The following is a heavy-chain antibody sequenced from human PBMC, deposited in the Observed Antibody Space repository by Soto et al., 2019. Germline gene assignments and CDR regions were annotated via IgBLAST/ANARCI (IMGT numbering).Heavy chain of an antibody. CDR1: GGSISSGGYS. J-gene: IGHJ3*01. Sequence: QLQLQESGSGLVKPSQTLSLTCVVSGGSISSGGYSWSWIRHPPGKGLEWIGNIYQSGSTHYNPYLRSRVTISVDRSKNQFSLKLSSVTAADTAFYHCAGAYNIDAFDVWGRGTMVTVSS. CDR3: AGAYNIDAFDV. CDR2: IYQSGST. D-gene: IGHD1-1*01. V-gene: IGHV4-30-2*01.